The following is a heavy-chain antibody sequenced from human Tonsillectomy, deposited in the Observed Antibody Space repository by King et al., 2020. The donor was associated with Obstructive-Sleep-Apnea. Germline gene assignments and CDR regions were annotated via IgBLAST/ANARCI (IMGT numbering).Heavy chain of an antibody. V-gene: IGHV4-31*03. CDR3: ARVGDGYDYVWGSYHPFDY. CDR1: GDSISSDGYY. J-gene: IGHJ4*02. Sequence: MQLQESGPRLVKPSQTLSLACSVSGDSISSDGYYWRWIRLQPGKGLEWIGYIYYSGSTKYNPSLQSRVAISLDTPKNQFSLNLRSVTAADTAVYFCARVGDGYDYVWGSYHPFDYWGQGIPVTVSS. D-gene: IGHD3-16*02. CDR2: IYYSGST.